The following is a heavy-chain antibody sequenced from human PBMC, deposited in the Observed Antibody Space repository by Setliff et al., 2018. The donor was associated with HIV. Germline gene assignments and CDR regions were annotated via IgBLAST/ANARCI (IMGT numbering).Heavy chain of an antibody. V-gene: IGHV3-21*01. CDR2: ISGSSSYI. J-gene: IGHJ3*02. CDR1: GFTFSTYS. D-gene: IGHD6-19*01. CDR3: ARDVRPSIAVAGVCAFDI. Sequence: GGSLRLSCAASGFTFSTYSMNWVRQAPGKGLEWVSSISGSSSYIYYADSMKGRFTISRDNAKNSLYLQVNSLRAEDTAVYYCARDVRPSIAVAGVCAFDIWGQGTMVT.